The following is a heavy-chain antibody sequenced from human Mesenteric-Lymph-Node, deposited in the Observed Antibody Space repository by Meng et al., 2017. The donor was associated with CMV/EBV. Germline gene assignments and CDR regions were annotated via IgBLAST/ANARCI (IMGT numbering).Heavy chain of an antibody. Sequence: SLRLSCAASGFTFSSYSMNWVRQAPGKGLEWVSSISSDRSYISYADSVKGRFTISRDDAKNSLYLQMDSLRAEDTAVYFCARGVLDLWGQGTLVTVSS. J-gene: IGHJ5*02. CDR1: GFTFSSYS. D-gene: IGHD3-3*01. CDR2: ISSDRSYI. V-gene: IGHV3-21*01. CDR3: ARGVLDL.